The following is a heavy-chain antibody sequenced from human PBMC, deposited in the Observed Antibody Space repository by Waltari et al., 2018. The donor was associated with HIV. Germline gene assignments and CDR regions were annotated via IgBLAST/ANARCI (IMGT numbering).Heavy chain of an antibody. CDR1: GFIFSDAW. D-gene: IGHD6-13*01. J-gene: IGHJ4*02. CDR3: STWQVGSS. Sequence: EVQLVESGGGLVKPGDSLRLSCAASGFIFSDAWMIWVRHAPGKWLMWVGRIKDKPNEWAVDYGAAVEGRVTISRDDSKNMVYLQMRSLTIEDTAVYFCSTWQVGSSWGQGTLVTVSS. V-gene: IGHV3-15*01. CDR2: IKDKPNEWAV.